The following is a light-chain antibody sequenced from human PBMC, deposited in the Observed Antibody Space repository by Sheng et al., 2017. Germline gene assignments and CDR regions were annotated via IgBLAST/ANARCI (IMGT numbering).Light chain of an antibody. CDR1: SGSIVSNY. CDR2: EDY. CDR3: QSFDNSDFWV. V-gene: IGLV6-57*01. Sequence: NFMLTQSHSVSESPGKTVIISCTRSSGSIVSNYVQWYQQRPGSSPTTVIYEDYQRPSGIPDRFSASIDRSSNSASLTISGLKTEDEADYYCQSFDNSDFWVFGGGTKLTVL. J-gene: IGLJ3*02.